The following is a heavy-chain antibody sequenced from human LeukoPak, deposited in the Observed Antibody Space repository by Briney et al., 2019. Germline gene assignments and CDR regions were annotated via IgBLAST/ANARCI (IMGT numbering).Heavy chain of an antibody. Sequence: PSETLSLTCTVSGGSISSGSYYWSWIRQPPGKGLEWIGYIYYSGSTNYNPSLKSRVTISVDTSKNQFSLKLSSVTAADTAVYYCARGGSGNWFDPWGQGTLVTVSS. CDR1: GGSISSGSYY. V-gene: IGHV4-61*01. J-gene: IGHJ5*02. CDR2: IYYSGST. D-gene: IGHD3-10*01. CDR3: ARGGSGNWFDP.